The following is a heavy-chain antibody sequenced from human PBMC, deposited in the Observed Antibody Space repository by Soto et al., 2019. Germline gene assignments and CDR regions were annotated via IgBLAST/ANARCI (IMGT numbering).Heavy chain of an antibody. CDR2: IYHSGST. Sequence: SSETLSLTWAVSGGSISSINWWSWVRQPPGKGLEWIGEIYHSGSTNYNPSLKSRVTISVDTCKNQFSLKLSSVTAADTAVYYCARGRDYDYIWGSYRYQDAFDIWGQGTMVTVSS. D-gene: IGHD3-16*02. CDR1: GGSISSINW. J-gene: IGHJ3*02. CDR3: ARGRDYDYIWGSYRYQDAFDI. V-gene: IGHV4-4*02.